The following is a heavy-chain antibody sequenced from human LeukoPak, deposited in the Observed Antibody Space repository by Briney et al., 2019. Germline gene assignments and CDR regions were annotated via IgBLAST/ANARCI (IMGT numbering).Heavy chain of an antibody. Sequence: PSETLSLTCGVYGGSFSGYYWSWIRQPPGKGLEWIGEINHSGSTNYNPSLKSRVTISVDTSKNQFSLKLSSVTAADTAVYYCAGRYYDILTGYYRDYWGQGTLVTVSS. CDR3: AGRYYDILTGYYRDY. J-gene: IGHJ4*02. V-gene: IGHV4-34*01. CDR2: INHSGST. D-gene: IGHD3-9*01. CDR1: GGSFSGYY.